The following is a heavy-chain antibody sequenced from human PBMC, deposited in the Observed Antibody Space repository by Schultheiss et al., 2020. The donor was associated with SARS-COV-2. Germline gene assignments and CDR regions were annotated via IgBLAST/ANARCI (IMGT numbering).Heavy chain of an antibody. CDR1: GGSISSSSYY. CDR2: IYYSGST. Sequence: SETLSLTCSVSGGSISSSSYYWVWIRQPPGKGLEWIGFIYYSGSTNYNPSLKSRVTISIDTSKNQFSLKLSSVTAADTAVYYCARGTYYYDSSGYPRYYFDYWGQGTLVTVSS. J-gene: IGHJ4*02. CDR3: ARGTYYYDSSGYPRYYFDY. V-gene: IGHV4-61*05. D-gene: IGHD3-22*01.